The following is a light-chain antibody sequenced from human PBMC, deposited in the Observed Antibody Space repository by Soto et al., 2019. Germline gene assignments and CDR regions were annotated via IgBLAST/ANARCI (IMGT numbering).Light chain of an antibody. Sequence: EIVLTQSPAPLSLSPGERATLSCRAGQSISNYLAWYQQKPGQAPRLLIYDASNRATGIPARFSGSGSGTDFTLTISRLEPEDFAVYYCQQYGTSPWTFGQGTKVDI. CDR3: QQYGTSPWT. V-gene: IGKV3-11*01. CDR1: QSISNY. J-gene: IGKJ1*01. CDR2: DAS.